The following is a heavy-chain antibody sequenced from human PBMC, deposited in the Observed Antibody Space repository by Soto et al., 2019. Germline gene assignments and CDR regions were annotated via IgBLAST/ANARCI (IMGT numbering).Heavy chain of an antibody. J-gene: IGHJ4*02. CDR1: GGPISSGYYY. CDR2: IWYKGDT. D-gene: IGHD3-10*01. CDR3: GRDVVTISMGVGGQVDS. Sequence: SETLSLTCTVSGGPISSGYYYWIWIRQPPGKGLEWIGYIWYKGDTYYNPSLKGRLSISVDTSKNQFSLRLTSVTAADTAIYYCGRDVVTISMGVGGQVDSWGQGLLITVSS. V-gene: IGHV4-30-4*08.